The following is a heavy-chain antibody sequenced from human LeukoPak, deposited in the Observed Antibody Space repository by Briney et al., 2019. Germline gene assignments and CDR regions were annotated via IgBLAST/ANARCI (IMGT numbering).Heavy chain of an antibody. CDR2: ISSSGSTI. CDR3: ARSTGYCSSTSCYGIFDX. V-gene: IGHV3-11*04. Sequence: GGSLRLSCAASGFTFSDYYMSWICQAPGKGLEWVSYISSSGSTIYYADSVKGRFTISRDNAKNSLYLQMNSLRAEDTAVYYCARSTGYCSSTSCYGIFDXXGXGTXVTV. D-gene: IGHD2-2*01. CDR1: GFTFSDYY. J-gene: IGHJ4*02.